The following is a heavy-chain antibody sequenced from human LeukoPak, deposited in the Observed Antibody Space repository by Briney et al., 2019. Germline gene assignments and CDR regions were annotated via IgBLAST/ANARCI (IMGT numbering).Heavy chain of an antibody. CDR1: GFTFSSYA. D-gene: IGHD6-19*01. CDR3: ARDLTSSGWRYYYYYGMDV. J-gene: IGHJ6*02. CDR2: ISSNGGST. V-gene: IGHV3-64D*06. Sequence: LTGGSLRLSCSASGFTFSSYAMHWVRQAPGKGLEYVSAISSNGGSTYYADSVKGRFTISRDNSKNTLYLQMSSLRAEDTAVYYCARDLTSSGWRYYYYYGMDVWGQGTTVTVSS.